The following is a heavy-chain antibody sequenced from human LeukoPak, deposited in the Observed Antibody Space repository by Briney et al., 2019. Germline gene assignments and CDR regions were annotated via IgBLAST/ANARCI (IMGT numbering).Heavy chain of an antibody. CDR2: ISSDGNIK. CDR1: GFTFSRYG. V-gene: IGHV3-30*03. J-gene: IGHJ4*02. D-gene: IGHD4-17*01. CDR3: ARDDGDYAHPVDY. Sequence: GGSLRLSCAASGFTFSRYGMHWVRQAPGKGPEWAAVISSDGNIKYYIDSVKGRFTISRDNSKSTLYLQMTSLRAEDTALYYCARDDGDYAHPVDYWGQGTLVTVSS.